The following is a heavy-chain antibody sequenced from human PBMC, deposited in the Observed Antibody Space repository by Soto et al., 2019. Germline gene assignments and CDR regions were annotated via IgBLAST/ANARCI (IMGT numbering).Heavy chain of an antibody. J-gene: IGHJ3*02. CDR1: GYTFTSYG. CDR2: ISAYNGNT. D-gene: IGHD1-26*01. Sequence: QVQLVQSGAEVKKPGASVKVSCKASGYTFTSYGISWVRQAPGQGLEWMGWISAYNGNTNYAQKLQGRVTMTTDTSTSTAYMELRSMRSDDTAVYYCARDSLGGSYSKDAFDIWGQGTMVTVSS. CDR3: ARDSLGGSYSKDAFDI. V-gene: IGHV1-18*01.